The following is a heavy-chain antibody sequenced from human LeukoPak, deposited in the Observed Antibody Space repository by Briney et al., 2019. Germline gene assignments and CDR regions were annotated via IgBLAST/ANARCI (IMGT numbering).Heavy chain of an antibody. V-gene: IGHV4-31*03. Sequence: PSQTLSLTCTVSGGSICSGGYYWSWIRQHPGKGLEWIGYIYYSGSTYYNPSLKSRVTISVDTSKNQFSLKLSSVTAADTAVYYCARDPIGYGMDVWGQGTTVTVSS. J-gene: IGHJ6*02. CDR1: GGSICSGGYY. CDR3: ARDPIGYGMDV. CDR2: IYYSGST. D-gene: IGHD1-26*01.